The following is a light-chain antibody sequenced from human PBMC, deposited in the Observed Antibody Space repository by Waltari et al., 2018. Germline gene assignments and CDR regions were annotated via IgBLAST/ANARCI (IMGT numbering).Light chain of an antibody. CDR3: QQYDSYSLLS. CDR1: QVISSW. J-gene: IGKJ4*01. CDR2: RAS. Sequence: QMAQSPSTLSASVGDTVTISCRANQVISSWVAWYQHKPGKAPKLLIYRASTLVTGVPSRFSGSGSSTHFTLTISSLQPDDAATYFCQQYDSYSLLSFGGGTTVELK. V-gene: IGKV1-5*03.